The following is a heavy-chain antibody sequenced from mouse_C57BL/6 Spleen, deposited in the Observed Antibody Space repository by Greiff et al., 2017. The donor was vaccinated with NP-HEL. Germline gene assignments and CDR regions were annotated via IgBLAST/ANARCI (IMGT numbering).Heavy chain of an antibody. V-gene: IGHV1-82*01. CDR1: GYAFSSSW. CDR2: IYPGDGDT. CDR3: ARGAALAY. J-gene: IGHJ3*01. Sequence: QVQLQQSGPELVKPGASVKISCKASGYAFSSSWMNWVKQRPGKGLEWIGRIYPGDGDTNYNGKFKGKATLTADKSSSTAYMQLSILTSEDSAVYFCARGAALAYWGQGTMVTVSA.